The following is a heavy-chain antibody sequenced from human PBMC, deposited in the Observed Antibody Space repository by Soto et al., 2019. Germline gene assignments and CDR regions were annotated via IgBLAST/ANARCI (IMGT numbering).Heavy chain of an antibody. J-gene: IGHJ6*02. Sequence: EMQLLESGGGIEQPGGSLRLSCAASGSTFGSYALNWVRQAPGKGLEWVSAISRDGGTTFYADSVKGRFTISRDNSRNMVFLQMDSLRVEDTAVYYCAKGGFWVHYGLDVWGQGTTVTVSS. V-gene: IGHV3-23*01. D-gene: IGHD3-16*01. CDR3: AKGGFWVHYGLDV. CDR1: GSTFGSYA. CDR2: ISRDGGTT.